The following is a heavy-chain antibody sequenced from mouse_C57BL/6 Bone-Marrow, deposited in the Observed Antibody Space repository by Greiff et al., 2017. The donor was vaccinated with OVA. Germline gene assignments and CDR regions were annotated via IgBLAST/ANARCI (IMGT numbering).Heavy chain of an antibody. CDR2: IYPGGGYT. CDR3: ARRDYYGSSYFFAY. V-gene: IGHV1-63*01. Sequence: VKLQQSGAELVRPGTSVKMSCKASGYTFTNYWIGWAKQRPGHGLEWIGDIYPGGGYTNYNEKFKGKATLTADKSSSTAYMQFSSLTSADSAIYYCARRDYYGSSYFFAYWGQGTLVTVSA. D-gene: IGHD1-1*01. J-gene: IGHJ3*01. CDR1: GYTFTNYW.